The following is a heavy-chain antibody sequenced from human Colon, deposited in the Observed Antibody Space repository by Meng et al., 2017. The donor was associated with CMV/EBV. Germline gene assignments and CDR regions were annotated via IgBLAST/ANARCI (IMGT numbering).Heavy chain of an antibody. CDR1: GFTFSTFS. J-gene: IGHJ4*02. CDR3: AKGSTTGTTASDY. CDR2: IIPGSHRT. D-gene: IGHD1-1*01. V-gene: IGHV3-23*01. Sequence: GESLKISCAASGFTFSTFSMSWVRQAPGKGLEWISSIIPGSHRTFYADSVEGRFTISRDNSKNTLFLQMNSLRAEDTAIYYCAKGSTTGTTASDYWGQGTLVTVSS.